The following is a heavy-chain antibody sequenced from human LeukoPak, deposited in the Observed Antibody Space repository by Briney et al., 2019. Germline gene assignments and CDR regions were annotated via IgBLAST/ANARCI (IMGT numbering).Heavy chain of an antibody. J-gene: IGHJ4*02. CDR1: GFTFSSYA. Sequence: GGPLRLSCAASGFTFSSYAMSWVRQAPGKGLEWVSAISGSGGSTYYADSVKGRFTISRDNSKNTLYLQMNSLRAEDTAVYYCAKDRGTRRVRSYGDLFDYWGQGTLVTVSS. CDR2: ISGSGGST. CDR3: AKDRGTRRVRSYGDLFDY. D-gene: IGHD1-26*01. V-gene: IGHV3-23*01.